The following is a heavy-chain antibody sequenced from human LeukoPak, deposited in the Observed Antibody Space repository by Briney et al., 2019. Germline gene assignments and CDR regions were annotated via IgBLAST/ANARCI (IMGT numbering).Heavy chain of an antibody. CDR2: IGDDGTNR. CDR1: GFTFSSYE. D-gene: IGHD3-22*01. CDR3: AGGNGYHPLTTY. V-gene: IGHV3-33*08. J-gene: IGHJ1*01. Sequence: GGSLRLSCAASGFTFSSYEMNWVRQAPGKGLEWVAVIGDDGTNRHYGDTVKGRFTISRDKSKNAVYLQMDSLRAEDTAVYYCAGGNGYHPLTTYWGQGTLVTVSS.